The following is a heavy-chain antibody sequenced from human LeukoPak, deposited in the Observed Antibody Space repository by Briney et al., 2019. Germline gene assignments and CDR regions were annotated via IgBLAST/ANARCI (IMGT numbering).Heavy chain of an antibody. CDR1: GYTFTSHW. Sequence: GESLKISCKGSGYTFTSHWIGWVRQMPGKGLEWLGIIYPRDSDTRYSPSFQGQVTISADKSITTAYLQWSSLKASDTAMYYCASAVAVAGPDAFDIWGQGTTVTVS. CDR3: ASAVAVAGPDAFDI. CDR2: IYPRDSDT. D-gene: IGHD6-19*01. J-gene: IGHJ3*02. V-gene: IGHV5-51*01.